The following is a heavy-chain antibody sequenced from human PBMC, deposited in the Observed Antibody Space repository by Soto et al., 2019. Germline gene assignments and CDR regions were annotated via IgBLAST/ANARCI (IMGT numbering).Heavy chain of an antibody. CDR3: AKSLSTAVNYGLDV. CDR1: GFTFSDNA. Sequence: PGGSLRLCCGASGFTFSDNAMTWVRQAPGKGLEWVSSISDDGDSTYYADSVKGRFAVSRDNSKNTLFLHMNSLGAEDTAVYYCAKSLSTAVNYGLDVWGQGTSVTVSS. D-gene: IGHD2-2*01. V-gene: IGHV3-23*01. CDR2: ISDDGDST. J-gene: IGHJ6*02.